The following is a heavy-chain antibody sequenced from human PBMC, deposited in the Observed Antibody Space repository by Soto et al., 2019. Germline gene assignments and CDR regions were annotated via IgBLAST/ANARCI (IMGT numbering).Heavy chain of an antibody. D-gene: IGHD3-16*02. CDR3: ARWPQPRYTADPYAVDV. CDR2: IVPSLDTT. CDR1: GGTFSSSG. J-gene: IGHJ6*02. V-gene: IGHV1-69*11. Sequence: ASVKVSCKASGGTFSSSGLSWVRQAPGQGLEWMGMIVPSLDTTNYAQKFQARVTITADEVTSTAYMELRSLRSEDTAVYYCARWPQPRYTADPYAVDVWGQGTRVTVSS.